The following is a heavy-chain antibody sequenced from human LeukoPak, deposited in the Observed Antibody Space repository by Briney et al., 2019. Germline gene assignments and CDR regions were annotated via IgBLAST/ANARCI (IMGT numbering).Heavy chain of an antibody. V-gene: IGHV4-38-2*02. CDR1: GYLISNGYY. D-gene: IGHD6-19*01. J-gene: IGHJ6*03. CDR2: LYHTGST. Sequence: SETLSLTCTVSGYLISNGYYWGWIRQAPGKGLEWIGSLYHTGSTYYNPSLESRVTILVDTSKNQFSLRLSSVTAADTAVYYCVRRTSGWHEDSYYYYMDVWGRGTTVTISS. CDR3: VRRTSGWHEDSYYYYMDV.